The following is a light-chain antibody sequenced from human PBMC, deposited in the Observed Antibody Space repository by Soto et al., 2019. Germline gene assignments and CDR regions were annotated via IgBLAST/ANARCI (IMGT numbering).Light chain of an antibody. V-gene: IGKV3-15*01. CDR1: QSIGSS. CDR3: QQYTSWPYT. Sequence: EIVMTQSPATMSVSPGEGATLACRASQSIGSSLAWYQQKPGQAPRVLIYTASTRATGIPARFSGSGSGTEFTLTISSLQSEDFALNYCQQYTSWPYTFGQGTKLEIK. CDR2: TAS. J-gene: IGKJ2*01.